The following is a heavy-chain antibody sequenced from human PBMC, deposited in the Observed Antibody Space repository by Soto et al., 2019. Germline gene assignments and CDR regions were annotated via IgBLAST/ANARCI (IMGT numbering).Heavy chain of an antibody. V-gene: IGHV1-3*01. D-gene: IGHD2-15*01. CDR3: ARGIATGQRET. J-gene: IGHJ5*02. CDR1: GYTFTRYT. Sequence: QVQLVQSGAEVKKPGASVKISCKASGYTFTRYTMNWVRQAPGQRLEWMGWINPDKGNTKSSQKFQDRVIITRYTSASTAYMDLSSLRSEDTAVYYCARGIATGQRETWGQGTLVTDTS. CDR2: INPDKGNT.